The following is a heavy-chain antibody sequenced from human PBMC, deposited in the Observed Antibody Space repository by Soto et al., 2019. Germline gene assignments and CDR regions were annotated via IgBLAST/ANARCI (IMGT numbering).Heavy chain of an antibody. Sequence: GGSLILSCAASGFTFSSYGMHWVRQAPGKGLEWVAVISYDGSNKYYADSVKGRFTISRDNSKNTLYLQMNSLRAEDTAVYYCVGLNSPLDYWGQGTLVTVSS. V-gene: IGHV3-30*03. CDR2: ISYDGSNK. CDR1: GFTFSSYG. J-gene: IGHJ4*02. D-gene: IGHD2-8*01. CDR3: VGLNSPLDY.